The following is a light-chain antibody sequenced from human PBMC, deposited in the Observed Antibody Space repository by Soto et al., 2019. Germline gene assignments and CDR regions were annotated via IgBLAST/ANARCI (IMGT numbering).Light chain of an antibody. CDR3: QQYYTFPLT. J-gene: IGKJ4*01. CDR2: WAS. V-gene: IGKV4-1*01. CDR1: QSVFYSSYNKNY. Sequence: DIVMTQSPDSLAVSLGERATINCKSSQSVFYSSYNKNYLAWYQQKAGQPPRLLINWASTRESGVPDRFSGSGSGTDFTLTISSLQAEDVAVYFCQQYYTFPLTFGGGTKVEI.